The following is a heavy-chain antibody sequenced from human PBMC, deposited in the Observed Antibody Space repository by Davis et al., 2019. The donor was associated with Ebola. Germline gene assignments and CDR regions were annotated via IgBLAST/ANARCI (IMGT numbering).Heavy chain of an antibody. V-gene: IGHV3-74*01. CDR2: INSDGSST. J-gene: IGHJ3*02. Sequence: HTGESLKISCAASGFTFSSYWMHWVRQAPGKGLVWVSRINSDGSSTSYADSVKGRFTISRDNAKNTLYLQMNSLRAEDTAVYYCARGMGWDQPKNDAFDIWGQGTMVTVSS. CDR3: ARGMGWDQPKNDAFDI. D-gene: IGHD1-26*01. CDR1: GFTFSSYW.